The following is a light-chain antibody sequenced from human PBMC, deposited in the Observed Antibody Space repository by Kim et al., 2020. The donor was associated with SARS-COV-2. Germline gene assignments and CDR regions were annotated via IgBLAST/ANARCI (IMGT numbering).Light chain of an antibody. CDR3: CSYAGSYVV. CDR1: SSDVGGYDY. Sequence: PGQSVTISCTGTSSDVGGYDYVSWHQQHPGKAPTRMIYDVGKRPSGVPDRFSGSKSGNTASLTISGLQAEDEADYYCCSYAGSYVVFGGGTQLTVL. J-gene: IGLJ2*01. CDR2: DVG. V-gene: IGLV2-11*01.